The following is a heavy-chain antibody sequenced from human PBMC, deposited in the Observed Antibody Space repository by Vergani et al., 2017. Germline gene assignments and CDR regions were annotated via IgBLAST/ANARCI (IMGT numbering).Heavy chain of an antibody. CDR3: ATGHSXYDY. Sequence: EVQLLESGGGLVQPGGSLRLSCAASGFTFSNYAMTWVRQAPGKGLEWVSTISGSGDSTYYADSVKGRFTISRDNSKNTLYLQTNSLRAEDTAVYYCATGHSXYDYGGQGTLVTVSS. CDR2: ISGSGDST. J-gene: IGHJ4*02. CDR1: GFTFSNYA. D-gene: IGHD4-11*01. V-gene: IGHV3-23*01.